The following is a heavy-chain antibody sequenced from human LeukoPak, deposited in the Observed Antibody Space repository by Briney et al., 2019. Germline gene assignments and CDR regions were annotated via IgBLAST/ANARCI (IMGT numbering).Heavy chain of an antibody. V-gene: IGHV1-2*02. CDR1: GYTFTGYY. CDR3: ARGTLYSGWSYHFDY. J-gene: IGHJ4*02. D-gene: IGHD6-19*01. CDR2: INPNSGGT. Sequence: ASVKVSCKTSGYTFTGYYMHWVRQATGQGREWMGWINPNSGGTNYAHKFQGRVTMTRDTSISTAYMELSRLRSDDTAMYYCARGTLYSGWSYHFDYWGQGSQVTVSS.